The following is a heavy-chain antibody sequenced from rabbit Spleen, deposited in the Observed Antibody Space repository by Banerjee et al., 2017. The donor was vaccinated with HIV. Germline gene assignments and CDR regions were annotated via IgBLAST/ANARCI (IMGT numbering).Heavy chain of an antibody. Sequence: QSLEESGGDLVKPGASLTLTCTASGFSFSSGYYMYWVRQAPGKGLELIAWIYTRDGSTYYASWVNGRFTISRSTSLNTVDLKMTSLTAADTATYFCARDLAGYVGFGYISYLDLWGPGTLVTVS. CDR3: ARDLAGYVGFGYISYLDL. CDR2: IYTRDGST. D-gene: IGHD4-2*01. V-gene: IGHV1S43*01. CDR1: GFSFSSGYY. J-gene: IGHJ4*01.